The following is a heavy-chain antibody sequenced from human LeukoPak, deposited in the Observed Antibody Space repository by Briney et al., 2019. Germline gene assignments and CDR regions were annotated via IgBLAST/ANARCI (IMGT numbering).Heavy chain of an antibody. Sequence: SQTLSLTCTVSGGSISSGGYYWSWIRQHPGKGLEWIGYIYYSGSTYYNPSLKSRVTISVDMSKNQFSLKLSPVTAADTAVYYCARASGAWYFLDVWGQGTTVTVSS. CDR3: ARASGAWYFLDV. CDR1: GGSISSGGYY. V-gene: IGHV4-31*03. D-gene: IGHD6-19*01. CDR2: IYYSGST. J-gene: IGHJ6*02.